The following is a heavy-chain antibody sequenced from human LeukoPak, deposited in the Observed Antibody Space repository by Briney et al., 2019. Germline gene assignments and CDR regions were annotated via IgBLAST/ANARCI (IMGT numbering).Heavy chain of an antibody. CDR2: IKQDGSEK. CDR1: GFTFSSHW. CDR3: ARGWLVLGRFSDY. D-gene: IGHD6-19*01. V-gene: IGHV3-7*01. Sequence: GGSLRLSCAASGFTFSSHWMSWVRQAPGKGLEWVANIKQDGSEKYYVDSVKGRFTISRDNAKNSLYLQMNSLRAEDTAVYYCARGWLVLGRFSDYWGQGTLVTVSS. J-gene: IGHJ4*02.